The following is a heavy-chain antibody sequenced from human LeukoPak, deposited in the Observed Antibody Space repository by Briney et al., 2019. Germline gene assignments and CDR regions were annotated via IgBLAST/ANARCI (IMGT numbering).Heavy chain of an antibody. CDR3: ARETENLVRGLKWFDP. D-gene: IGHD3-10*01. V-gene: IGHV1-2*02. Sequence: ASVKVSCKASAYTFTAYYMHWMRQAPGQGLEWMGWINPKSGVINYAQKFQGRVTMTRDTSINTAYMELSSLRSDDTAVYYCARETENLVRGLKWFDPWGQGTLVTVSS. J-gene: IGHJ5*02. CDR1: AYTFTAYY. CDR2: INPKSGVI.